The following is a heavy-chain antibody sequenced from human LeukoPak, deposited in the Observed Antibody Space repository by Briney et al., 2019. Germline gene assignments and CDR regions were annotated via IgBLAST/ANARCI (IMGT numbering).Heavy chain of an antibody. CDR3: ARLQGFLISFGGLGY. CDR2: ISSSGRTI. CDR1: GFTFSSYE. D-gene: IGHD3-16*01. V-gene: IGHV3-48*03. J-gene: IGHJ4*02. Sequence: GGSLRLSCAASGFTFSSYEMNWVRQAPGKGLEWVSYISSSGRTIYYADSVKGRFTISRDNAKNSLYLQMNSLRAADTAVYYCARLQGFLISFGGLGYWGQGTLVTVSS.